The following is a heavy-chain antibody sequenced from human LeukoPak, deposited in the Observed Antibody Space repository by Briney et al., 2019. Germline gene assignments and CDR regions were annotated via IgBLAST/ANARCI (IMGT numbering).Heavy chain of an antibody. CDR2: ISGSGGST. V-gene: IGHV3-23*01. CDR3: AKNGGFSYADPYYFDC. CDR1: GFTFSSYA. Sequence: TGGSLRLSCAASGFTFSSYAMSWVRQAPGKGLEWVSAISGSGGSTDYADSVKGRFTISRDNSKNTLYLQMNSLRAEDTAVYYCAKNGGFSYADPYYFDCWGQGTLVTVSS. J-gene: IGHJ4*02. D-gene: IGHD4-23*01.